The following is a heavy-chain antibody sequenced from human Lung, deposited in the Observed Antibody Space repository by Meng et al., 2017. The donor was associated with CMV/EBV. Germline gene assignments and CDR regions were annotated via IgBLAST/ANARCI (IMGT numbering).Heavy chain of an antibody. D-gene: IGHD6-6*01. CDR1: GYTFTSYG. Sequence: ASVXVSXKASGYTFTSYGISWVRQAPGQGLEWMGWISAYNGNTNYAQKLQGRVTMTTDTSTSTAYMELRSLRPDDTAVYYCARIGATSSSYYGMDVWGQATTVTVSS. CDR3: ARIGATSSSYYGMDV. CDR2: ISAYNGNT. J-gene: IGHJ6*02. V-gene: IGHV1-18*01.